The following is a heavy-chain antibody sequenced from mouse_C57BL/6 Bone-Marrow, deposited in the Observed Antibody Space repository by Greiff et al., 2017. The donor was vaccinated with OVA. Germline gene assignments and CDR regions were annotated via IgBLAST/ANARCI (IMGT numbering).Heavy chain of an antibody. CDR2: ILPGSGSP. J-gene: IGHJ2*01. CDR1: GYTFTGYW. Sequence: VQLMESGAELMKPGASVKLSCTATGYTFTGYWIEWVQQRPGHGLEWIGEILPGSGSPNYNEKFKGQATFTADTSSNTAYMQLISLTTKDAAIDYCARTGCYGKDWGQGTTLTVSS. D-gene: IGHD1-1*01. V-gene: IGHV1-9*01. CDR3: ARTGCYGKD.